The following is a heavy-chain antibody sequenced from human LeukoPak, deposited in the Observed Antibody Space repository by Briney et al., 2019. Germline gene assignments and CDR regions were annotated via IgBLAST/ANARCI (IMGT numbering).Heavy chain of an antibody. Sequence: GESLKISCKGSGYSFTSYWIGWVRQMPGKGLEWMGIIYPGDSDTRYSPSFQGQVTISADKSISTAYLQWSSLEASDTAMYYCARLGDYGTNDRGSDYWGQGTLVTVSS. V-gene: IGHV5-51*01. J-gene: IGHJ4*02. CDR1: GYSFTSYW. CDR2: IYPGDSDT. D-gene: IGHD4-17*01. CDR3: ARLGDYGTNDRGSDY.